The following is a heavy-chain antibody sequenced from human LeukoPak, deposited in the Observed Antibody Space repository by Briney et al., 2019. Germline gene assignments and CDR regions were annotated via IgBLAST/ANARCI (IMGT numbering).Heavy chain of an antibody. CDR3: ARGLPRYCSSTSCYHHGTLRSTPPFDP. V-gene: IGHV4-34*01. J-gene: IGHJ5*02. CDR2: INHSGST. D-gene: IGHD2-2*01. Sequence: PSETLSLTCAVYGGSFSGYYWSWIRQPPGKGLEWIGEINHSGSTNYNPSLKSRVTISVDTSKNQFSLKLSSVTAADTAVYYCARGLPRYCSSTSCYHHGTLRSTPPFDPWGQGTLVTVSS. CDR1: GGSFSGYY.